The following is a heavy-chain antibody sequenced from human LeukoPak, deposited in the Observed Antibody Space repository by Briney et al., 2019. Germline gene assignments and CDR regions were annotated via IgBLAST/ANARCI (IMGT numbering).Heavy chain of an antibody. CDR1: GGSISSYY. CDR2: IYHSGST. CDR3: ARVHGSGYKIYNWFDP. D-gene: IGHD5-12*01. Sequence: PSETLSLTCTVSGGSISSYYWSWIRQPPGKGLEWIGYIYHSGSTYYNPSLKSRVTMSVDTSKNQFSLKLTSVTAADTAVYYCARVHGSGYKIYNWFDPWGQGTLVTVSS. J-gene: IGHJ5*02. V-gene: IGHV4-59*12.